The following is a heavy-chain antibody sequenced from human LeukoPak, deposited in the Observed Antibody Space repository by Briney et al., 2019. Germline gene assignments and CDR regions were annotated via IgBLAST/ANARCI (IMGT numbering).Heavy chain of an antibody. CDR1: GFTFSTYN. Sequence: GGSLRLSCAASGFTFSTYNIHWVRQAPGKGLEWVSYISDSSSTTYYADSLKGRFTISRDNAKNSLYLQMNSLRAEDTAVYYCAKKLRASGDYRLGPLDYWGQGTLVTVSS. CDR2: ISDSSSTT. J-gene: IGHJ4*02. CDR3: AKKLRASGDYRLGPLDY. D-gene: IGHD4-17*01. V-gene: IGHV3-48*01.